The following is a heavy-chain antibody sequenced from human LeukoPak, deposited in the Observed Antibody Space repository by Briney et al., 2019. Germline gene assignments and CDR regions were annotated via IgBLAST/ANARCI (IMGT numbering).Heavy chain of an antibody. CDR3: ARGWEDYGSGTTFDY. Sequence: GGSLRLSCAASGFTFSSYWMSWVRQAPGKVLEWVANIKQDGSERYYVDSVKGRFTISRDNAKNSLYLQMNSLRAEDTAVYYCARGWEDYGSGTTFDYWGQGTLVTVSS. V-gene: IGHV3-7*01. J-gene: IGHJ4*02. D-gene: IGHD3-10*01. CDR1: GFTFSSYW. CDR2: IKQDGSER.